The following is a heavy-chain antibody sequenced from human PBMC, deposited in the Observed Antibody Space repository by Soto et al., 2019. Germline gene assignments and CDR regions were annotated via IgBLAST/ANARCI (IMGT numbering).Heavy chain of an antibody. D-gene: IGHD2-2*01. CDR2: ISDSVST. V-gene: IGHV4-30-4*08. Sequence: PSETLSLTCSVSGASIGSGDDYWTWILQSPGKGLEWIGYISDSVSTFYNPSLRSRLTIALDTSKNHFSLKLNSVTAADTAVYYCAKYQPPECDQWGKGIPVTVSS. J-gene: IGHJ5*02. CDR1: GASIGSGDDY. CDR3: AKYQPPECDQ.